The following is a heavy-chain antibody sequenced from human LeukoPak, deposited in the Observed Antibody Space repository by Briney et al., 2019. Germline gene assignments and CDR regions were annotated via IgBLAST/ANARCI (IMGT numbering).Heavy chain of an antibody. D-gene: IGHD6-13*01. V-gene: IGHV4-38-2*01. CDR2: IYHSGST. Sequence: PSETLSLTCAVSGYSISSGYYWGWIRPPPGKGLEWIGSIYHSGSTYYNPSLKSRVTISVDTSKNQFSLKLSSVTAADTAVYYCARVLPAAANYFDYWGQGTLVTVSS. J-gene: IGHJ4*02. CDR3: ARVLPAAANYFDY. CDR1: GYSISSGYY.